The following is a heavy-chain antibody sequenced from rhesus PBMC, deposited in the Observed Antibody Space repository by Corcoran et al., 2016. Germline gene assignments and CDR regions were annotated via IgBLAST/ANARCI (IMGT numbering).Heavy chain of an antibody. CDR2: IDGSSTNT. V-gene: IGHV4S10*01. CDR1: GGSIGDGYR. D-gene: IGHD7-45*01. Sequence: QVQLQESGPGVVKPSETLSLTCAVSGGSIGDGYRWSWFRHPPGKGLEGIGYIDGSSTNTNYKPSHKSRVTISKDTSKNQFSLKLSSVTAADTAVYYCARDFWASGEEGYWGQGVLVTVSS. J-gene: IGHJ4*01. CDR3: ARDFWASGEEGY.